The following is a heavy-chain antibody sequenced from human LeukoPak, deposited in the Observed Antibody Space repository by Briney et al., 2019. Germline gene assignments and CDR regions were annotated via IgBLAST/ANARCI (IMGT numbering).Heavy chain of an antibody. CDR1: GFTFDDYG. Sequence: PGGSLRLSCAASGFTFDDYGMSWVRQAPGKGLEWVSGINWNGGSTGYADSVKGRFTISRDNAKNSLYLQMNSLRAEDTALYYCARDGSGGYYYYYYYMDVWGKGTTVTVSS. J-gene: IGHJ6*03. D-gene: IGHD3-10*01. CDR2: INWNGGST. V-gene: IGHV3-20*04. CDR3: ARDGSGGYYYYYYYMDV.